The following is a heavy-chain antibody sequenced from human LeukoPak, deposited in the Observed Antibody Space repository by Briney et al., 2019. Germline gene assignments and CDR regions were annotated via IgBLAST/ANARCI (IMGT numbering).Heavy chain of an antibody. CDR3: ARDLGTNGVHYGMDV. CDR1: GGTFSSYA. Sequence: SVKVSCKASGGTFSSYAISWVRQAPGQGLEWVGGIIPIFGTANYAQKFQGRVTITADESTSTAYMELSSLRSEDTAVHYCARDLGTNGVHYGMDVWGQGTTVTVSS. CDR2: IIPIFGTA. J-gene: IGHJ6*02. D-gene: IGHD2-8*01. V-gene: IGHV1-69*13.